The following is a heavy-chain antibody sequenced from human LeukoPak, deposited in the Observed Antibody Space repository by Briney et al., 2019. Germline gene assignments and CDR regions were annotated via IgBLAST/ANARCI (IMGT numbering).Heavy chain of an antibody. D-gene: IGHD4-11*01. CDR2: ISYDGSNK. V-gene: IGHV3-30*04. CDR1: GFTFSSYA. J-gene: IGHJ4*02. CDR3: ARLGLYSNYAIDY. Sequence: GGSLRLSCAASGFTFSSYAMHWVRQAPGKGLEWVAVISYDGSNKYYADSVKGRFTISRDNSKNTLYLQMNSLRAEDTAVYYCARLGLYSNYAIDYWGQGTLVTVSS.